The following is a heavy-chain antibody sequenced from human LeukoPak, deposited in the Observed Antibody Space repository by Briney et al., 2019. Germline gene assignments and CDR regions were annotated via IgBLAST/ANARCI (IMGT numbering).Heavy chain of an antibody. J-gene: IGHJ4*02. CDR1: GYSFTSYW. CDR2: IYPGDSDT. Sequence: GESLKISCKGSGYSFTSYWIGWVRQMPGKGLEWMGIIYPGDSDTRYSPSFQGQVTISADKSISTAYLQWSSLKASDTAMYYCARFALLAYCGGDCSTWGQGTLVTVSS. CDR3: ARFALLAYCGGDCST. V-gene: IGHV5-51*01. D-gene: IGHD2-21*01.